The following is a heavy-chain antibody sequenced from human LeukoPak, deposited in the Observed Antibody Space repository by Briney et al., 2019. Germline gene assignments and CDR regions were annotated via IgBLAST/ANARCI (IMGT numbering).Heavy chain of an antibody. J-gene: IGHJ6*03. D-gene: IGHD2-8*01. CDR3: AKEEGGMVYAIRTPYMDV. CDR1: GGSISSYY. Sequence: SETLSLTCTVSGGSISSYYWSWIRQPPGKGLEWIGYIYYSGSTNYNPSLKSRVTISVDTSKNQFSLKLSSVTAADTAVYYCAKEEGGMVYAIRTPYMDVWGKGTTVTVSS. V-gene: IGHV4-59*01. CDR2: IYYSGST.